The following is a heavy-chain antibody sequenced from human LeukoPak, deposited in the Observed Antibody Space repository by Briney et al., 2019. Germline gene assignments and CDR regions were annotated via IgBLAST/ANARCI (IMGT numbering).Heavy chain of an antibody. CDR1: GDSVSSNSAA. J-gene: IGHJ4*02. D-gene: IGHD6-19*01. Sequence: SQTLSLTCAISGDSVSSNSAAWNWIRQSPSRGLEWLGRTYYRSKWYNDYAVSVKSRITINPDTSKNQFSLQLNSVIPEVTAVYYCAREFSSGWEVTPNFDYWGQGTLVTVSS. CDR3: AREFSSGWEVTPNFDY. CDR2: TYYRSKWYN. V-gene: IGHV6-1*01.